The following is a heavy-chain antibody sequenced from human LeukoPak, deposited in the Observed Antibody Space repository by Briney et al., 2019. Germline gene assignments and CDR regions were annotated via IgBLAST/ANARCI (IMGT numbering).Heavy chain of an antibody. CDR2: INHSGST. V-gene: IGHV4-34*01. CDR3: ARDEVTMVRGVYYYYYMDV. J-gene: IGHJ6*03. Sequence: PSETLSLTCAVYGGSFSGYYWSWIRQPPGKGLEWIGEINHSGSTNYNPSLKSRVTISVDTSKNQFSLKLTSVTAADTAVYYCARDEVTMVRGVYYYYYMDVWGKGTTVTISS. CDR1: GGSFSGYY. D-gene: IGHD3-10*01.